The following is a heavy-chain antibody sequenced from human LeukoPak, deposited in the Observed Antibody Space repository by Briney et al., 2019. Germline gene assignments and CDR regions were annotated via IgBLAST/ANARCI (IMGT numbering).Heavy chain of an antibody. CDR2: VSSNGGGT. Sequence: GGSLRLSCAASGFTFSSYAMHWVRQAPGKGLEYVSAVSSNGGGTYYADSVKGRFTISRDNSKNTLYLQMGSLRAEGMAVYYCARGPIFGVVITPYYFDYWGQGTLVTVSS. V-gene: IGHV3-64*02. D-gene: IGHD3-3*01. CDR1: GFTFSSYA. J-gene: IGHJ4*02. CDR3: ARGPIFGVVITPYYFDY.